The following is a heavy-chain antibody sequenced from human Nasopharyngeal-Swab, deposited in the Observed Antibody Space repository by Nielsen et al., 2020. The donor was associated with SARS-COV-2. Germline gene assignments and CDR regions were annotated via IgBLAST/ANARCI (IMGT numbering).Heavy chain of an antibody. V-gene: IGHV1-69*10. Sequence: SVKVSCKASGGTFSSYAISWVRQAPGQGLEWMGGIIPILGIANYAQKFQGRVTITADKSTSTAYMEPSSLRSEDTAVYYCARAHRRTTVTTNYYGMDVWGQGTTVTVSS. CDR2: IIPILGIA. CDR3: ARAHRRTTVTTNYYGMDV. D-gene: IGHD4-11*01. J-gene: IGHJ6*02. CDR1: GGTFSSYA.